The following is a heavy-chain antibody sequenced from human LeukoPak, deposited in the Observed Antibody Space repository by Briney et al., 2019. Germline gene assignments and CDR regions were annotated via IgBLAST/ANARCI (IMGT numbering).Heavy chain of an antibody. V-gene: IGHV3-21*01. CDR3: ARIGGSVDIGWFFDY. J-gene: IGHJ4*02. CDR2: INAENYI. D-gene: IGHD3-16*01. CDR1: GFTFSNYS. Sequence: GGSLRLSCAASGFTFSNYSMNWVRQAPGKGLEWVSSINAENYIYYADSVKGRFTMSRDNAKNSLYLQLNSLRAEDTAVYYCARIGGSVDIGWFFDYWGQGTLVTVSS.